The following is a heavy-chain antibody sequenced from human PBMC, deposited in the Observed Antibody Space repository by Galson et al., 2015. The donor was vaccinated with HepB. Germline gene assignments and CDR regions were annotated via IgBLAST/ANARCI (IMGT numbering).Heavy chain of an antibody. J-gene: IGHJ6*02. Sequence: SLRLSCAASGFSFKSSGMHWVRQAPGKGLEWVAIIWYDGSKKYYPDSLKGRFTISRDNSKNTLYLEMYGLRAEDTAVYYCARVVQQLAYGMDVWSQGTTVTVSS. CDR3: ARVVQQLAYGMDV. CDR1: GFSFKSSG. CDR2: IWYDGSKK. D-gene: IGHD6-13*01. V-gene: IGHV3-33*01.